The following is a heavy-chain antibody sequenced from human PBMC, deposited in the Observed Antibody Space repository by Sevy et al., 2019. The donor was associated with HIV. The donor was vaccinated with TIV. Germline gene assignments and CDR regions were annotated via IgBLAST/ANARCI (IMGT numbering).Heavy chain of an antibody. CDR1: GFTFSSYA. CDR3: ARARARGYSSSWYEVY. Sequence: GGSLRLSCAASGFTFSSYAMHWVRQAPGKGLEWVAVISYDGSNKYYADSVKGRFTISRDNSKNTLYLQMNSLGAEDTAVYYCARARARGYSSSWYEVYWGQGTLVTVSS. J-gene: IGHJ4*02. V-gene: IGHV3-30-3*01. CDR2: ISYDGSNK. D-gene: IGHD6-13*01.